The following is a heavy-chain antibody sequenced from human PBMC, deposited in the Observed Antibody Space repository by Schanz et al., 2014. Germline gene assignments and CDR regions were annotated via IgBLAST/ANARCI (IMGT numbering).Heavy chain of an antibody. CDR1: GFTFSSYA. D-gene: IGHD3-10*01. Sequence: EVQLLESGGGLVQPGGSLRLSCAASGFTFSSYAMNWVRQAPGKGLEWVGRIKSNTDGGTADYAAPMKGRFTISRDDAKNTLYLQMNSLRTEDTAVYYCARDRGHVDFDYWGQGTMVTVSS. V-gene: IGHV3-15*01. J-gene: IGHJ3*01. CDR3: ARDRGHVDFDY. CDR2: IKSNTDGGTA.